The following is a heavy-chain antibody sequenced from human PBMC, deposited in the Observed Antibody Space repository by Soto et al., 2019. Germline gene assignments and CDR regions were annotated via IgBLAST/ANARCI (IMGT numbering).Heavy chain of an antibody. CDR1: GDSISGTSFY. V-gene: IGHV4-39*01. CDR2: IYSSWST. CDR3: VRHRSSREIPFDN. Sequence: SETLSLTCTVSGDSISGTSFYWGWIRQSSGKGLEWIASIYSSWSTFYNLSLKSRLSLSVDTSKNQFSLRLQSATAADTAVYYCVRHRSSREIPFDNWGQGTLVTVSS. J-gene: IGHJ4*02. D-gene: IGHD2-21*01.